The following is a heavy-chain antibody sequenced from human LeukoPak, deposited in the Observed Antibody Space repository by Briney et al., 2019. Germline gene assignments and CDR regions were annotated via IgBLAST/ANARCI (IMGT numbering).Heavy chain of an antibody. V-gene: IGHV4-39*07. J-gene: IGHJ4*02. CDR1: GGSISSGGYY. CDR3: AATTAASGLT. CDR2: IYYSGAT. D-gene: IGHD1-1*01. Sequence: SETLSLTCTVSGGSISSGGYYWSRLRQPPGKGLEWIGNIYYSGATHYNPSLKSRVTISLDTSKNQFSLSLRSVTAADTAVYYCAATTAASGLTWGQGTLVTVSS.